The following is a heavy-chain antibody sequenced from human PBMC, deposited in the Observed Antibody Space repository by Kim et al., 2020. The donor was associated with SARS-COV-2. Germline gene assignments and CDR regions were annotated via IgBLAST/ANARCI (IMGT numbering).Heavy chain of an antibody. Sequence: GESLKISRKGSGYSFTSYWIGWVRQMPGKGLEWMGIIYPGDSDTRYSPSFQGQVTISADKSISTAYLQWSSLKASDTAMYYCARRGGGSGWYEGWFDPWGQGTLVTVSS. CDR1: GYSFTSYW. D-gene: IGHD6-19*01. CDR2: IYPGDSDT. J-gene: IGHJ5*02. V-gene: IGHV5-51*01. CDR3: ARRGGGSGWYEGWFDP.